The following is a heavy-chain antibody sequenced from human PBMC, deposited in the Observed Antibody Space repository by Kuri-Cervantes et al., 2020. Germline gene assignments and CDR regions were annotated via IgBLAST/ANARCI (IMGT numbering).Heavy chain of an antibody. CDR1: GFTFDDYG. J-gene: IGHJ2*01. CDR2: INWNSGSI. CDR3: AKVSRDYYDSSGYYYGGWYFDL. Sequence: GGSLRLSCAASGFTFDDYGMSWVRQAPGKGLEWVSGINWNSGSIGYADSVKGRFTISRDNAKNSLYPQMNSLRAEDTALYYCAKVSRDYYDSSGYYYGGWYFDLWGRGTLVTVSS. D-gene: IGHD3-22*01. V-gene: IGHV3-20*04.